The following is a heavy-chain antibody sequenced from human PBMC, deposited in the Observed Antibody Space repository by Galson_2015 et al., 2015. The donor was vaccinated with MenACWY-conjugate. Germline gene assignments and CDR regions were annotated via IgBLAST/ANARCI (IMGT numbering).Heavy chain of an antibody. V-gene: IGHV3-48*01. CDR1: GVTFSSYS. D-gene: IGHD6-13*01. CDR2: ISDSSNTI. Sequence: SLRIGCAGSGVTFSSYSMNWVRQAPGTGVVWVAYISDSSNTIRYADSVKVRFPISRDDAKNSLYLQMNSLRAEDTAVYYCARRDSSSWYRQYFQDWGQGTLVTVSS. J-gene: IGHJ1*01. CDR3: ARRDSSSWYRQYFQD.